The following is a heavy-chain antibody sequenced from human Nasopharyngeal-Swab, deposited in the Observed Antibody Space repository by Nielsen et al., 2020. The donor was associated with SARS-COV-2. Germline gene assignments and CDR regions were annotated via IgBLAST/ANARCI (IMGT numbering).Heavy chain of an antibody. Sequence: GESLKISCAASGFTFDDYGMSWVRQAPGKGLEWVSGINWNGGSTGYADSVKGRFTISRDNAKNSLYLQMNSLRAEDTALYHCARDGIAVADYYYYYGMDVWGQGTTVTVSS. D-gene: IGHD6-19*01. V-gene: IGHV3-20*01. J-gene: IGHJ6*02. CDR2: INWNGGST. CDR1: GFTFDDYG. CDR3: ARDGIAVADYYYYYGMDV.